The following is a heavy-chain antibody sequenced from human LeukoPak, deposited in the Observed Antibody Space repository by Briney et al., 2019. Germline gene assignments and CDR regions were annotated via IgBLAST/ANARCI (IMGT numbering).Heavy chain of an antibody. CDR2: IIPIFGTA. V-gene: IGHV1-69*06. CDR1: GGTFSSYA. Sequence: GASVKVSCKASGGTFSSYAISWVRQAPGQGLEWVGGIIPIFGTANYAQKFQGRVTITADKSTSTAYMELSSLRSEDTAVYYYARVGGSTTVNSYYYYYLDVWGKVTTVTVSS. CDR3: ARVGGSTTVNSYYYYYLDV. D-gene: IGHD4-17*01. J-gene: IGHJ6*03.